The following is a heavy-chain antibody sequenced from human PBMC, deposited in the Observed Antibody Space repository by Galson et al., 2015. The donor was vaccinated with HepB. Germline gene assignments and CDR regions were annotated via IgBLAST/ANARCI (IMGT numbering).Heavy chain of an antibody. CDR3: AKDQGMWQQLASTDY. CDR2: ISSSSSYI. D-gene: IGHD6-13*01. Sequence: SLRLSCAASGFTFSSYSMNWVRQAPGKGLEWVSSISSSSSYIYYADSVKGRFTISRDNAKNSLYLQMNSLRAEDTAVYYCAKDQGMWQQLASTDYWGQGTLVTVSS. V-gene: IGHV3-21*01. J-gene: IGHJ4*02. CDR1: GFTFSSYS.